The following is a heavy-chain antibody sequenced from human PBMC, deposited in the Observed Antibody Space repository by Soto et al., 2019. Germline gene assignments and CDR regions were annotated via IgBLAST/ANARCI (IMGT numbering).Heavy chain of an antibody. CDR1: GFTFSSYG. J-gene: IGHJ6*02. CDR2: ISYDGSNK. D-gene: IGHD2-2*01. CDR3: AKDRRIVLVPAAIGNYYYYGMDV. Sequence: GGSLRLSCAASGFTFSSYGMHWVRQAPGKGLEWVAVISYDGSNKYYADSVKGRFTISRDNSKNTLYLQMNSLRAEDTAVYYCAKDRRIVLVPAAIGNYYYYGMDVWGQGTTVTVSS. V-gene: IGHV3-30*18.